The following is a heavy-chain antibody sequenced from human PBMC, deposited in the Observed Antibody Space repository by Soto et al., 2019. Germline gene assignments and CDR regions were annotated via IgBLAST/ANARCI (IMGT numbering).Heavy chain of an antibody. CDR2: ISAYNGNT. CDR3: GSAYYDSSGYSPFDY. CDR1: GYTFTSYG. V-gene: IGHV1-18*01. J-gene: IGHJ4*02. D-gene: IGHD3-22*01. Sequence: AAVKVSCKASGYTFTSYGISWVRQAPGQGLEWMGWISAYNGNTNYAQKLQGRVTMTTDTSTSTAYMELRSLRSDDTAVYYCGSAYYDSSGYSPFDYWGQGTLVTVSS.